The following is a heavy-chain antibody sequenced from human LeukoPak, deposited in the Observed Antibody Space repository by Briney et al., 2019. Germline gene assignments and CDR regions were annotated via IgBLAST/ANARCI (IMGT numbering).Heavy chain of an antibody. D-gene: IGHD6-13*01. V-gene: IGHV3-48*03. J-gene: IGHJ3*02. CDR2: ISSSGSTI. Sequence: GGSLRLSCAASGFTFSSYEMNWVRQAPGKGLEWVSYISSSGSTIYYADSVKGRFTISRDNAKNSLYLQMNSLRAEDTAVYYRARNAAAGTDAFDIWGQGTMVTVSS. CDR1: GFTFSSYE. CDR3: ARNAAAGTDAFDI.